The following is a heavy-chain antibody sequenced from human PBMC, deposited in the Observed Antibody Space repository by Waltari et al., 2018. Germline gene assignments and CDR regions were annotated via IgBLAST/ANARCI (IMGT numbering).Heavy chain of an antibody. Sequence: EVQLEESGGGLVKPGGSLRLSCAPSGFMFSTFTMTWVRQAPGKGLEWVSSIDSTSTYIYHADSVKGRFTISRDNAKNSLYLQMNGLRVEDTGVYYCAREARGYDYWGQGTLVTVSS. D-gene: IGHD5-12*01. CDR3: AREARGYDY. V-gene: IGHV3-21*02. CDR1: GFMFSTFT. J-gene: IGHJ4*02. CDR2: IDSTSTYI.